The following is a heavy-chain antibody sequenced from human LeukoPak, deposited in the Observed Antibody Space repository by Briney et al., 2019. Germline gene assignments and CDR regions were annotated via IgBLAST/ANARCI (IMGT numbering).Heavy chain of an antibody. CDR3: VRDSGGETNWFDP. CDR2: ISSSGATV. J-gene: IGHJ5*02. Sequence: QAGGSLRLSCTASGFTFGTYEMNWVRQAPGKGLQWVSYISSSGATVYYADSVKGRFTISRDNAKNSLYLQMNSLGAEDTAVYYCVRDSGGETNWFDPWGQGTLVTVSS. D-gene: IGHD1-26*01. V-gene: IGHV3-48*03. CDR1: GFTFGTYE.